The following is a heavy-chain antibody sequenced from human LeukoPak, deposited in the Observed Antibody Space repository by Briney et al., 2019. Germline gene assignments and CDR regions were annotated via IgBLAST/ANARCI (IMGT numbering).Heavy chain of an antibody. CDR3: AKDSRYDFWGGPTSFDY. V-gene: IGHV3-23*01. CDR1: GFTFSSYA. J-gene: IGHJ4*02. CDR2: ISGSGGST. Sequence: GGSLRLSCAASGFTFSSYAMSWVRQAPGKGLEWVSAISGSGGSTYYADSVKGRFTISRDNSKNTLYLQMNSLRAEDTAVYYCAKDSRYDFWGGPTSFDYWGQGTLVTVSS. D-gene: IGHD3-3*01.